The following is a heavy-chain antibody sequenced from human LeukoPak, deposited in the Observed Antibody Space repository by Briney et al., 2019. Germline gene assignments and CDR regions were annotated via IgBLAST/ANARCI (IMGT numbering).Heavy chain of an antibody. CDR1: GFTFSSYS. J-gene: IGHJ3*02. CDR2: ISSSSSYI. V-gene: IGHV3-21*01. Sequence: GGSLRLSCAASGFTFSSYSMNWVRQAPGKGLEWVSSISSSSSYIYYADSVKGRFTISRDNAKNSLYLQMNSLRAEDTALYYCARAGTIFGLAFDIWGQGTMVTVSS. D-gene: IGHD3-3*01. CDR3: ARAGTIFGLAFDI.